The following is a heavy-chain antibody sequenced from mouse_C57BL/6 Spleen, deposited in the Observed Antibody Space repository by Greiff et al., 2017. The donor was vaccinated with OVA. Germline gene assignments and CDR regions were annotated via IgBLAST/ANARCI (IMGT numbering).Heavy chain of an antibody. D-gene: IGHD2-4*01. Sequence: QVQLQQSGAELVRPGASVTLSCKASGYTFTDYEMNWVKQTPVHGLEWIGAIDPETGGTAYNPKFTGKAILTADESSSTAYMELRGLTSEDSSVYDCTRRKDYDVGGAMDYWGQGTSVTVSS. CDR3: TRRKDYDVGGAMDY. V-gene: IGHV1-15*01. CDR1: GYTFTDYE. J-gene: IGHJ4*01. CDR2: IDPETGGT.